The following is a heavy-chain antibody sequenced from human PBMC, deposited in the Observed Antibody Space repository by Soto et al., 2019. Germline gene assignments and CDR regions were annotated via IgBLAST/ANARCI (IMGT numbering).Heavy chain of an antibody. V-gene: IGHV1-18*04. CDR1: GYTFTNFG. CDR3: ARARMFSGAHHDY. Sequence: QVHLVQSGAVVENPGASVKVSCKASGYTFTNFGINWVRQAPGQGLEWMGWITPYNGNANYPQKHQDRLTITTDTSKNTAYVELRSLRSDDTAVYFCARARMFSGAHHDYWGQGTRVTVSS. CDR2: ITPYNGNA. J-gene: IGHJ4*02. D-gene: IGHD1-26*01.